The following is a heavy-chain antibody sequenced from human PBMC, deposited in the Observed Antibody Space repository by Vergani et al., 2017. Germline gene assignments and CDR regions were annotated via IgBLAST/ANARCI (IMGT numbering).Heavy chain of an antibody. Sequence: QVHLVESGGGVVQPGRSLRLSCVVSGFTSSYYGMHWVRQAPGKGLEWVAVISYYGTQKNYADSVKGRFTISRDNSKSTLYLQMNSLRTEDTAVYYCTTAWGLYYFHGEYFQYWGRGTLVSVSS. D-gene: IGHD2/OR15-2a*01. CDR1: GFTSSYYG. CDR2: ISYYGTQK. V-gene: IGHV3-30*03. J-gene: IGHJ1*01. CDR3: TTAWGLYYFHGEYFQY.